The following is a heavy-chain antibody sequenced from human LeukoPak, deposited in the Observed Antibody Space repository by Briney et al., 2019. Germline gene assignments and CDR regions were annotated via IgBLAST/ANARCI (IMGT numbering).Heavy chain of an antibody. J-gene: IGHJ6*02. CDR3: ARDGSPSLTTVTSAYSYYYGMDV. CDR1: DYTFTTYG. V-gene: IGHV1-18*01. CDR2: ISAYSGDT. Sequence: ASVKVSCKASDYTFTTYGISWVRQAPGQGLEWMGWISAYSGDTNYAQKLQGRVTMTTDTSTSTVYMELSSLRSEDTAVYYCARDGSPSLTTVTSAYSYYYGMDVWGQGTTVTVSS. D-gene: IGHD4-17*01.